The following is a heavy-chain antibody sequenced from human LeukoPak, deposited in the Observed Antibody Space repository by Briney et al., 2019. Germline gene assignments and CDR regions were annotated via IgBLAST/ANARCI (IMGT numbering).Heavy chain of an antibody. CDR1: GFTLSSHN. D-gene: IGHD3-10*01. J-gene: IGHJ3*02. Sequence: GGSLRLSCVASGFTLSSHNINWVRQAPGKGLEWVSHISSSGSITYYGDSVKGRITISRDNAKNSVSLYMNSLRAEDSAVYYCARPGITAFDIWGLGTMVTVSS. CDR3: ARPGITAFDI. V-gene: IGHV3-48*01. CDR2: ISSSGSIT.